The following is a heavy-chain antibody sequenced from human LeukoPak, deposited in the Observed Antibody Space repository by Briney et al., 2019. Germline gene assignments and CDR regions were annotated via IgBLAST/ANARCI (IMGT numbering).Heavy chain of an antibody. CDR2: INAGNGNT. Sequence: GASVKVSCKASGYTFTSYAMHWVRQAPGQRLEWMGWINAGNGNTKYSQKFQGRVTITRDTSASTAYMELSSLRSEDTAVYYCARERAEYGSRPHFDYWGQGTLVTASS. V-gene: IGHV1-3*01. CDR1: GYTFTSYA. D-gene: IGHD3-10*01. CDR3: ARERAEYGSRPHFDY. J-gene: IGHJ4*02.